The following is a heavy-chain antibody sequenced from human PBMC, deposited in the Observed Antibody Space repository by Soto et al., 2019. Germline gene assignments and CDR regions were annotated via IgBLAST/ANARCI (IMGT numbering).Heavy chain of an antibody. Sequence: GGSLRLSCAASGFTFSDYAMHWVRQAPGKGLEWVAVTSNDGSNKYYADSVKDRFTISRDNSKNTLYLQMNSLRAEDTAVYYCANENYYDSSAYLDYWGQGTLVTVSS. CDR1: GFTFSDYA. CDR2: TSNDGSNK. D-gene: IGHD3-22*01. V-gene: IGHV3-30*18. J-gene: IGHJ4*02. CDR3: ANENYYDSSAYLDY.